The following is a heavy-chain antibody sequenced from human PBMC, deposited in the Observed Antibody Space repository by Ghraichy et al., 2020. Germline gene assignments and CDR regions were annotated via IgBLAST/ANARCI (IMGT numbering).Heavy chain of an antibody. V-gene: IGHV1-69*06. CDR1: GGTFSSYG. J-gene: IGHJ6*02. CDR2: IIPIFGTT. CDR3: EMVTTPGVYYYYYGLDV. Sequence: SVKVSCKASGGTFSSYGINWVRQAPGQGLEWMGGIIPIFGTTNYAQKFQGRVTITADKSTRTAYMEMNSLRSEDTGMYYCEMVTTPGVYYYYYGLDVWGQGTAVTVSS. D-gene: IGHD4-11*01.